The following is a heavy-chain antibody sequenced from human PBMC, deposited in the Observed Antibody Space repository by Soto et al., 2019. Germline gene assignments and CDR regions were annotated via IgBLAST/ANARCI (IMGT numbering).Heavy chain of an antibody. J-gene: IGHJ4*02. CDR1: VFTFSSYA. V-gene: IGHV3-30-3*01. D-gene: IGHD6-19*01. CDR3: ARSLSSGWSFFDY. CDR2: IASDGSNK. Sequence: QVQLVESGGGVVQPGRSLRLSCAASVFTFSSYAMHWVRQAPGKGLEWVAVIASDGSNKYYADSVKGRFTVSRDNSKNALLLQMNSLRAEDTAVYYCARSLSSGWSFFDYWGQGIMVTVSS.